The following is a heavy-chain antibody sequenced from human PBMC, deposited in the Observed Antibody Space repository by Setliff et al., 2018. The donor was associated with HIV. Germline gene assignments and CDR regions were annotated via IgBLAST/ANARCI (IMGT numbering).Heavy chain of an antibody. V-gene: IGHV3-7*01. CDR3: AKDLVTTTGPDY. CDR1: GFTFSNYW. J-gene: IGHJ4*02. D-gene: IGHD1-1*01. Sequence: GGSLRLSCAASGFTFSNYWMGWVRQAPGKGLEWVANIKEDGSNKYYADSVKGRFTISRDNSKNTLYLQMNSLRAEDTAVYYCAKDLVTTTGPDYWGQGTLVTVSS. CDR2: IKEDGSNK.